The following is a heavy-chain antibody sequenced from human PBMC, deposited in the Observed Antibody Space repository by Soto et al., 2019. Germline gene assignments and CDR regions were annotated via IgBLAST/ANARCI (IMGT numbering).Heavy chain of an antibody. J-gene: IGHJ1*01. CDR2: ISGSGDKT. D-gene: IGHD2-8*01. CDR1: GFTFKYYA. V-gene: IGHV3-23*01. Sequence: EVQLLQSGGGLAQPGTSLRLSCAASGFTFKYYAMTWVRQAPGKGLEWVSTISGSGDKTDYADSVKGRFRVSRDNSKDTLYLQMDSLRADDTALYYCARESKWSGGQYFQDWGQGTLVTVSS. CDR3: ARESKWSGGQYFQD.